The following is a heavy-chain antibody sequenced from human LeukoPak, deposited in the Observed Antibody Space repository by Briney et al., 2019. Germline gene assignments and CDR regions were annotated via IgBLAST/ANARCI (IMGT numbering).Heavy chain of an antibody. D-gene: IGHD6-13*01. V-gene: IGHV4-30-4*07. CDR2: IYYSGSA. Sequence: PSETLSLTCAVSGDSFSSIAYSWTWIRQPPGKGLEWIGYIYYSGSAYYNPSLKSRVTISVDTSKNQFSLKLSSVTAADTTVYYCARRKLVAPGARGSSWYEPSFDPWGQGTLVTVSS. CDR1: GDSFSSIAYS. CDR3: ARRKLVAPGARGSSWYEPSFDP. J-gene: IGHJ5*02.